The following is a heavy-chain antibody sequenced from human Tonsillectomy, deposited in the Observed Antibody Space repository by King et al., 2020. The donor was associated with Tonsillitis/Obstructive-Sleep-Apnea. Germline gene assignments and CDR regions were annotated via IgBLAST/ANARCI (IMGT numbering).Heavy chain of an antibody. V-gene: IGHV1-18*01. CDR2: ISAHNGHT. D-gene: IGHD3-22*01. CDR3: ARDSMSSYYDSIGYYTFNY. Sequence: FQLVQSGAEVKKPGASVKVSCKASGYTFTSYGISWVRQAPGQGLEWMAWISAHNGHTNYAKKLQDRVTMTTDTSTSTAYMELRSLRSDDTAVYYCARDSMSSYYDSIGYYTFNYWGQGTLVTGSS. CDR1: GYTFTSYG. J-gene: IGHJ4*02.